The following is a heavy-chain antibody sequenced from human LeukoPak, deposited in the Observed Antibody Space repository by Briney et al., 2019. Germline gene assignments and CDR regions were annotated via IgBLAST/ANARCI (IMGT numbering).Heavy chain of an antibody. CDR2: IKSKTDGGTT. D-gene: IGHD3-10*01. Sequence: GGSLRLSCAASGFTFSNAWMSWVRQAPGKGLEWVGRIKSKTDGGTTDYAAPVKGRFTISRDDSKNTLYLQMNSLKTEDTAVYYCTTDLRGSGSYDDYWGQGTLVTVSS. CDR3: TTDLRGSGSYDDY. V-gene: IGHV3-15*01. CDR1: GFTFSNAW. J-gene: IGHJ4*02.